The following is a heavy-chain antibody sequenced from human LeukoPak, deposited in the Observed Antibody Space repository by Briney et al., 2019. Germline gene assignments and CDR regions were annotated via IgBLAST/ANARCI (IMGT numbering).Heavy chain of an antibody. V-gene: IGHV4-59*01. CDR2: INYSGST. CDR3: ARGYSSGWLT. Sequence: PSETLSLTCTVSGCSISSYSWSWIRQPPGKGLEWIGFINYSGSTNYNPSLKSRVTISVDTSKNQFSLKLSSVTAADTALYYCARGYSSGWLTWGQGTLVTVCS. CDR1: GCSISSYS. D-gene: IGHD6-19*01. J-gene: IGHJ5*02.